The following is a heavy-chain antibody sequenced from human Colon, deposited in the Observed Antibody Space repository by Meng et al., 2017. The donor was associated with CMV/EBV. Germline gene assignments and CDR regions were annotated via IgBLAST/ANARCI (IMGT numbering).Heavy chain of an antibody. Sequence: SETLSLTCTVSGGSIGSDHWAWVRQPPGKGLEYIGYIYFSGSSTNYNYNPSLKSRVTISIDTSKNQLSLKLSSVTAADTAVYYCARQQLGPPPCAFDIWGQGRMVTVSS. J-gene: IGHJ3*02. V-gene: IGHV4-59*01. D-gene: IGHD3-16*01. CDR1: GGSIGSDH. CDR3: ARQQLGPPPCAFDI. CDR2: IYFSGSSTNY.